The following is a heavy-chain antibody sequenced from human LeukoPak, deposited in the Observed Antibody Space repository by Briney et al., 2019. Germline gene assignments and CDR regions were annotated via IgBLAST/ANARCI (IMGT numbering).Heavy chain of an antibody. D-gene: IGHD1-26*01. CDR1: GFTFSSYW. V-gene: IGHV3-15*07. Sequence: GGSLRLSCAASGFTFSSYWMNWVRQAPGKGLEWVGRIKSKTDDGTTDYAAPVKGRFTLSRDDSKNTLFLQMNSLKIEDAAVYYCTTMAGIVGAKYFDYWGQGILVTVSS. CDR3: TTMAGIVGAKYFDY. J-gene: IGHJ4*02. CDR2: IKSKTDDGTT.